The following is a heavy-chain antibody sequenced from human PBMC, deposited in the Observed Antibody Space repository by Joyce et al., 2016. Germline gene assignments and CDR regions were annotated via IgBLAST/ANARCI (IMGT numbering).Heavy chain of an antibody. CDR2: ISYDGSNK. V-gene: IGHV3-30*03. Sequence: QVQLVESGGGVVQPGRSLRLSCAASGFTFSNYGMHWFRQAPGKGLEWVAVISYDGSNKYYVDSVKCRFTISRDNSKNTLYLQMDSLRPEDTAVYYCARALGWDSNSCHDYWGQGTLVTVSS. D-gene: IGHD6-13*01. CDR3: ARALGWDSNSCHDY. J-gene: IGHJ4*02. CDR1: GFTFSNYG.